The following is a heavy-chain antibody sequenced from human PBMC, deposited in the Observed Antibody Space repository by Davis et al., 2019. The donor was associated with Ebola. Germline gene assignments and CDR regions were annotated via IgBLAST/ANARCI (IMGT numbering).Heavy chain of an antibody. D-gene: IGHD6-19*01. V-gene: IGHV3-48*01. CDR1: GLTLSGYD. Sequence: GGSLRLSCAASGLTLSGYDMNWVRQAPGKGLEWVSYISSSSSTIYYADSVKGRFTISRDNARNSLYLQMNSLRAEDTAVYYCATTPQYSSGQNKPFDYWGQGTLVTVSS. CDR2: ISSSSSTI. CDR3: ATTPQYSSGQNKPFDY. J-gene: IGHJ4*02.